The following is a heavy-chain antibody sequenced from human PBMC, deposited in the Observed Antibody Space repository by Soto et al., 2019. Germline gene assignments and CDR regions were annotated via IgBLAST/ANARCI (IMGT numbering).Heavy chain of an antibody. D-gene: IGHD5-12*01. CDR3: AREGFSGYEALDY. J-gene: IGHJ4*02. CDR2: MFYGVST. Sequence: QLQVQESGPGLVKPSETLSLTCTVSGSSINSSGYYWGWIRQPPGKGLEWIGSMFYGVSTYYNPSLKSRVTVSVDTSKNQFSLNLRSVTAADTAVYYCAREGFSGYEALDYWGQGILVTVSS. V-gene: IGHV4-39*02. CDR1: GSSINSSGYY.